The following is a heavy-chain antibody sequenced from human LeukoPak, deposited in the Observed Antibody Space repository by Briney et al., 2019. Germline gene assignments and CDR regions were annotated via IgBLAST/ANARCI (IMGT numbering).Heavy chain of an antibody. CDR3: ARGYALPGYMDV. V-gene: IGHV4-59*11. Sequence: SETLSLTCTVSGGSISSHYWSWIRQPPGKGLEWIGYIYYGGSTNYNPSLKSRVTISVDTSKNQFSLKLSSVTAADTAVYYCARGYALPGYMDVWGKGTTVTVSS. J-gene: IGHJ6*03. CDR1: GGSISSHY. D-gene: IGHD5-12*01. CDR2: IYYGGST.